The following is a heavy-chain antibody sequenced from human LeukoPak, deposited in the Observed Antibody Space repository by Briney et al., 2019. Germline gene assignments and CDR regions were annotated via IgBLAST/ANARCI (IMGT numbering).Heavy chain of an antibody. D-gene: IGHD4-17*01. V-gene: IGHV3-23*01. CDR1: GFTFSSYT. CDR3: ANRPRATVTTVY. J-gene: IGHJ4*02. Sequence: PGGSLRLSCAASGFTFSSYTMSWVRQAPGKGLEWVSAISGSGGRTYYADSVKGRFAISRDNSKNTLYLQMNRLRAEDTAVYYCANRPRATVTTVYWGRGTLVTVSS. CDR2: ISGSGGRT.